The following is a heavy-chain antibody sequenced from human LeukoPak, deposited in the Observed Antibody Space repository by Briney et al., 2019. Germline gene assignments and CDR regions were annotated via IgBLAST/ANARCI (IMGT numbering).Heavy chain of an antibody. CDR2: IYYSGST. CDR3: ARDYGDYFDY. J-gene: IGHJ4*02. V-gene: IGHV4-61*01. Sequence: PSETLSLTCTVSGGSLSSAHGWSWIRQPPGKGLEWIGYIYYSGSTNYNPSLKSRVIISVDTSKNQFSLKLSSVAAADTAVYYCARDYGDYFDYWGQGTLVTVSS. D-gene: IGHD4-17*01. CDR1: GGSLSSAHG.